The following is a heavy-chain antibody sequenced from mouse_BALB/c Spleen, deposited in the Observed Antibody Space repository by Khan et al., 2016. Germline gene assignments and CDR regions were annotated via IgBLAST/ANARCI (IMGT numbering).Heavy chain of an antibody. CDR3: ARKPYGSTYFDD. J-gene: IGHJ2*01. D-gene: IGHD1-1*01. V-gene: IGHV2-2*02. CDR1: GFSLTSYG. CDR2: IWSGGST. Sequence: VELVESGPGLVQPSQSLSITCTVSGFSLTSYGVHWVRQSPGKGLEWLGVIWSGGSTDYNAAFISRLSISKDNSKSQVFFNMNSLQANDTAIYYCARKPYGSTYFDDWGQGTTLTVSS.